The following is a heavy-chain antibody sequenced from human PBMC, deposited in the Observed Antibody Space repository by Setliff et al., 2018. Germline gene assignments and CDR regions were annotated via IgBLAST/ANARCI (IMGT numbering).Heavy chain of an antibody. Sequence: SVKVSCKASGDTFSVYALSWVRQVPGQGLEWVGGIIPLLETVKYAPKFQGRVTITADKYTSTGYMELSSLRSEDTAMYYCARFASGVSDAFDIWGQGTMVTVSS. V-gene: IGHV1-69*06. CDR2: IIPLLETV. D-gene: IGHD1-26*01. CDR1: GDTFSVYA. CDR3: ARFASGVSDAFDI. J-gene: IGHJ3*02.